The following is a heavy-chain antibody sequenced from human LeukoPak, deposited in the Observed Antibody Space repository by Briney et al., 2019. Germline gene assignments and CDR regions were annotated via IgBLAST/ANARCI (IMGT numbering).Heavy chain of an antibody. J-gene: IGHJ3*02. CDR3: ARAKRINYYDSSGVSFDI. Sequence: PSQTLSLTCAVSGGSISSGGYSWSWIRQPPGKGLEWIGYIYYSGSTYYNPSFKSRVTISVDTSKNQFSLKLSSVTAADTAVYYCARAKRINYYDSSGVSFDIWGQGTMVTVSS. CDR2: IYYSGST. D-gene: IGHD3-22*01. CDR1: GGSISSGGYS. V-gene: IGHV4-30-4*07.